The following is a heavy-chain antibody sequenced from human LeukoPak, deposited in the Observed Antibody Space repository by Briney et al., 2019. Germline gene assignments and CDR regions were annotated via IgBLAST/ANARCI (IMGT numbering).Heavy chain of an antibody. CDR1: GFTFRAHG. CDR2: ISGSGGSK. V-gene: IGHV3-23*01. CDR3: AKGGGSYPYYYYYMDV. D-gene: IGHD1-26*01. J-gene: IGHJ6*03. Sequence: GGSLRLSCAASGFTFRAHGMDWVRQAPGKGLEWVSAISGSGGSKYYADSVKGRFTISRDNSKNKLYLQMNSLRAEDTAVYYCAKGGGSYPYYYYYMDVWGKGTAVTVSS.